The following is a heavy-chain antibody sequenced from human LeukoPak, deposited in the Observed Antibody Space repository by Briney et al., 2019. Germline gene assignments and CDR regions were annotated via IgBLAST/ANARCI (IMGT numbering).Heavy chain of an antibody. CDR1: EFTFSSYE. CDR2: LSSSGSAF. V-gene: IGHV3-48*03. Sequence: GGSLRLSCAASEFTFSSYEMNWVRQAPGKGLEWIAYLSSSGSAFSYADSVKGRFTIARDNAKNSVYLEMNSLRADDTAVYYCARSARLMKGVVEVTALDDWGQGTLVTVSS. D-gene: IGHD3-3*01. CDR3: ARSARLMKGVVEVTALDD. J-gene: IGHJ4*02.